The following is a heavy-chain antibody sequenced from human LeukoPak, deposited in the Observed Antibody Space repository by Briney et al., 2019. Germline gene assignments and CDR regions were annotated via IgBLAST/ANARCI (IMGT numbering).Heavy chain of an antibody. CDR3: AKADDVWGSYRYPVDY. CDR2: ISYDGSNK. J-gene: IGHJ4*02. D-gene: IGHD3-16*02. CDR1: GFTFSSYG. Sequence: GGSLRLSCAASGFTFSSYGMHWVRQAPGQGLEWVAVISYDGSNKYYADSVKGRFTISRDNSKNTLYLQRNSLRAEDTAVYYCAKADDVWGSYRYPVDYWGQGTLVTVSS. V-gene: IGHV3-30*18.